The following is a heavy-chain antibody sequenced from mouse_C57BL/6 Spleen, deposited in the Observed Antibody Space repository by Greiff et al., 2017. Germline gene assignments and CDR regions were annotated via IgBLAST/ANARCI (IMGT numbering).Heavy chain of an antibody. V-gene: IGHV5-4*01. D-gene: IGHD2-3*01. CDR1: GFTFSSYA. CDR3: ARIYDGYYGYAMDY. J-gene: IGHJ4*01. Sequence: DVQLVESGGGLVKPGGSLKLSCAASGFTFSSYAMSWVRQTPEKRLEWVATISDGGSYTYYPDNVKGRFTISRDNAKNNLYLQMSHLKSEDTAMYYCARIYDGYYGYAMDYWGQGTSVTVSS. CDR2: ISDGGSYT.